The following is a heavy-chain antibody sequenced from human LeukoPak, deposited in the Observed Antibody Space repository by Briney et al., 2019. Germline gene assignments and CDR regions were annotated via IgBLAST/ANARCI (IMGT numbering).Heavy chain of an antibody. CDR3: ASGGSYFGY. V-gene: IGHV3-7*05. CDR2: TKQDGSEK. CDR1: GFTFSSYW. J-gene: IGHJ4*02. Sequence: GGSLRLSCEGSGFTFSSYWMSWVRQAPGKGLEWVANTKQDGSEKYYVDSVKGRFTISRDNAKNSLFLQMNSLRADDTAVYYCASGGSYFGYWGQGTLVTVSS.